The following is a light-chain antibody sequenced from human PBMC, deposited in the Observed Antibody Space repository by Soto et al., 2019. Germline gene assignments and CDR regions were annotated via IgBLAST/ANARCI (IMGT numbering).Light chain of an antibody. Sequence: DIQATQSPSSLSASVGDRVTITCRASQSLRTNLNWYQQRPGKPPKLLIHTASTLQTGVPSRFSGSGSGTDFTLIISSLQPEDFATYYCQQTYSPLNSFGLGAKLESK. CDR3: QQTYSPLNS. J-gene: IGKJ2*03. CDR2: TAS. CDR1: QSLRTN. V-gene: IGKV1-39*01.